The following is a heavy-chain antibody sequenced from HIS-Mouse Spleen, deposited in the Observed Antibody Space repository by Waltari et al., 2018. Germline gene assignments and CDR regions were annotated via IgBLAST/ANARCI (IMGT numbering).Heavy chain of an antibody. V-gene: IGHV4-39*07. CDR3: AREIPYSSSWYDWYFDL. Sequence: QLQLQESGPGLVKPSETRSLTCTVAGGPISSSSYYLGWIRQPPGKGLEWIGSIYYSGSTYYNPSLKSRVTISVDTSKNQFSLKLSSVTAADTAVYYCAREIPYSSSWYDWYFDLWGRGTLVTVSS. J-gene: IGHJ2*01. CDR2: IYYSGST. D-gene: IGHD6-13*01. CDR1: GGPISSSSYY.